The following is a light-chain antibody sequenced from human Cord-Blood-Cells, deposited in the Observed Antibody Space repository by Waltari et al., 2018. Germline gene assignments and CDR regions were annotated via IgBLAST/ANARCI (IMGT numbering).Light chain of an antibody. Sequence: DIQITQSPSSLSASVGARVTITCLASQGISNYLAWYQQKPGKVPKLLIYAASTLQSGVPSRFSGSGSGTDFTLTISSLQPEDVATYYCQKYNSAPAFGPGTKVDIK. CDR3: QKYNSAPA. CDR1: QGISNY. J-gene: IGKJ3*01. V-gene: IGKV1-27*01. CDR2: AAS.